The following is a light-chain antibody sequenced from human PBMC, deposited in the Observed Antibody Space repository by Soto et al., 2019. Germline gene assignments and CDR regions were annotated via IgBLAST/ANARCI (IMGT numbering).Light chain of an antibody. CDR3: HQHGGSPET. V-gene: IGKV3-15*01. J-gene: IGKJ1*01. CDR1: QSVNSK. CDR2: GAS. Sequence: EIVMTQSPATLSVSPGERATLSCRASQSVNSKLAWYQQKPGRAPRLLIYGASTRATGIPARFSGSGSGTEFILTISELEPEDSGIYHCHQHGGSPETFGQGTKVDI.